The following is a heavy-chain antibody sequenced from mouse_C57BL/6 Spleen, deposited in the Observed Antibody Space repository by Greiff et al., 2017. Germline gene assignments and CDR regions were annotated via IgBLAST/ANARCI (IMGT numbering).Heavy chain of an antibody. CDR3: APYCDGSSDDWFAY. CDR1: GYTFTSYG. J-gene: IGHJ3*01. V-gene: IGHV1-81*01. Sequence: VQLQQSGAELARPGASVKLSCKASGYTFTSYGISWVKQSTGQGLEWIGEIYPGSGNTYYNEKFKGKATLAADKSSSTEYMELRSLTSEDSAVYFCAPYCDGSSDDWFAYWGQGTLVTVSA. D-gene: IGHD1-1*01. CDR2: IYPGSGNT.